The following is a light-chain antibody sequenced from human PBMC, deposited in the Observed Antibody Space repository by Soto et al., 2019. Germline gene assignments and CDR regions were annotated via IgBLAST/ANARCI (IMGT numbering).Light chain of an antibody. J-gene: IGLJ2*01. CDR3: SSYASRSTLVV. CDR1: SSDVGGYNY. CDR2: DVS. Sequence: QSALTQPAAVSGSPGESVTISCTGASSDVGGYNYVSWYQQHLGKAPKLLIYDVSNRPSGISNRFSGSKSGNTASLTISGLQAEDEADYYCSSYASRSTLVVFGGGTKLTVL. V-gene: IGLV2-14*01.